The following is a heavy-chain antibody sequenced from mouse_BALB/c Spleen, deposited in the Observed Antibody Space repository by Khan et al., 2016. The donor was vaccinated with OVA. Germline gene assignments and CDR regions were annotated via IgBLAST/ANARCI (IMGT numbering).Heavy chain of an antibody. D-gene: IGHD1-1*02. CDR2: INTYTGEP. CDR3: ASGGYGYFDV. Sequence: QIQLVQSGPELKKPGETVKISCKASGYTFTNYGMNWVKQAPGKGLKWMGWINTYTGEPTYADDFKGRFAFSLETSASTANLQINNLKNEDTATYFCASGGYGYFDVWGAVTTVTVSS. V-gene: IGHV9-3-1*01. CDR1: GYTFTNYG. J-gene: IGHJ1*01.